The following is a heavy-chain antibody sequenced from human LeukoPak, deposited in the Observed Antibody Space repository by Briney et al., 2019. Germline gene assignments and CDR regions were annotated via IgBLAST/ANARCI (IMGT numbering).Heavy chain of an antibody. CDR3: AKGSARYCNSSTCYHNWYFDL. CDR2: ISGSGVST. J-gene: IGHJ2*01. V-gene: IGHV3-23*01. D-gene: IGHD2/OR15-2a*01. Sequence: TGGSLRLSCAASGFTFSDYDMTWVRQAPGKGLEWVSAISGSGVSTYSADSVKGRFTISRDNSKNTLYLQMSSLRAEDTAIYYCAKGSARYCNSSTCYHNWYFDLWGRGTLVTVSS. CDR1: GFTFSDYD.